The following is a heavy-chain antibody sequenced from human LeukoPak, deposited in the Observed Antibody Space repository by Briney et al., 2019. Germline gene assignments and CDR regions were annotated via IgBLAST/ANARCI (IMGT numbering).Heavy chain of an antibody. CDR3: AGSSTSWGDY. V-gene: IGHV4-59*01. D-gene: IGHD2-2*01. CDR2: IYYSGST. J-gene: IGHJ4*02. Sequence: PSETLSLTCTVSGGSISSYYWSWIRQPPGKGLEWIGYIYYSGSTNYNPSLKSRVTISVDTSKNQFSLELSSVTAADTAVYYCAGSSTSWGDYWGQGTLVTVSS. CDR1: GGSISSYY.